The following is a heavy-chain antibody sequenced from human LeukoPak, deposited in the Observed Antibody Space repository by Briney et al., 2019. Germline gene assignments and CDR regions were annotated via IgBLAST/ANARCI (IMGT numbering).Heavy chain of an antibody. V-gene: IGHV4-4*07. CDR1: GGSISSYY. Sequence: PSETLSLTCTVSGGSISSYYWSWIRQPAGKGVEWIGRIYTSGSTNYNPSLKSRVTMSVDTSKNQFSLKLSSVTAADTAVYYCARDPQAVAGRRSYYYYYMDVWGKGTTVTVSS. D-gene: IGHD6-19*01. CDR2: IYTSGST. J-gene: IGHJ6*03. CDR3: ARDPQAVAGRRSYYYYYMDV.